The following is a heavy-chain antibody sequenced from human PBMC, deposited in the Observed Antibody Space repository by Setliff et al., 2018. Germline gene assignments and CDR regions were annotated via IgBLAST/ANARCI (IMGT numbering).Heavy chain of an antibody. CDR2: INANSGGT. D-gene: IGHD5-18*01. J-gene: IGHJ4*02. CDR3: ATIGLDTAMITGVLFDF. Sequence: ASVKVSCKASGYIFTYYAIHWVRQAPGQRLEWMGWINANSGGTNYAQKFQGRVTMTRDTSISTAYMELSSLRSEDTAVYYCATIGLDTAMITGVLFDFWGQGTLVTVSS. CDR1: GYIFTYYA. V-gene: IGHV1-2*02.